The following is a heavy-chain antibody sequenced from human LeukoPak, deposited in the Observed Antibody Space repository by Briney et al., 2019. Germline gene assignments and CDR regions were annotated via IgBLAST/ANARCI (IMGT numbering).Heavy chain of an antibody. D-gene: IGHD5-18*01. CDR2: IYYSKNT. J-gene: IGHJ4*02. CDR1: GGSISSSSAY. V-gene: IGHV4-39*01. CDR3: VSPRGFSYGYFEY. Sequence: KSSETLSLTCTVSGGSISSSSAYWGWIRQPPGKGLEWIGSIYYSKNTYYNPSLKSRVTISADTSKNQFSLTLGSVSATDTAVYYCVSPRGFSYGYFEYWGQGTLVTVSS.